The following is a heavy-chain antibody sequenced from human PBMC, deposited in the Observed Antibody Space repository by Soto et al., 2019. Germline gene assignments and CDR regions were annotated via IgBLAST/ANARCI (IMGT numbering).Heavy chain of an antibody. J-gene: IGHJ6*02. CDR3: ARTSADYYDSSGSIYYYGMDV. Sequence: ASVKVSCKASGGTFSSYAISWVRQAPGRGLEWMGGIIPIFGTANYAQKFQGRVTITADESTSTAYMELSSLRSEDTAVYYCARTSADYYDSSGSIYYYGMDVWGQGTTVTVS. V-gene: IGHV1-69*13. CDR2: IIPIFGTA. CDR1: GGTFSSYA. D-gene: IGHD3-22*01.